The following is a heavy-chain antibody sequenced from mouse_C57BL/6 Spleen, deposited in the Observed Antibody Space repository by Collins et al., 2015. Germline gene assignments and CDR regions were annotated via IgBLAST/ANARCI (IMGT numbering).Heavy chain of an antibody. V-gene: IGHV1-81*01. CDR3: ARCWDYDAWFAY. Sequence: QVQLQQSGPELVKPGASVKMSCKASGYTFTDYVISWVKQRTGQGLEWIGEIYPGSGSTYYNEKFKGKATLTADKSSNTAYMQLSSLTSEDSAVYFCARCWDYDAWFAYWGQGTLVTVSA. J-gene: IGHJ3*01. CDR2: IYPGSGST. D-gene: IGHD2-4*01. CDR1: GYTFTDYV.